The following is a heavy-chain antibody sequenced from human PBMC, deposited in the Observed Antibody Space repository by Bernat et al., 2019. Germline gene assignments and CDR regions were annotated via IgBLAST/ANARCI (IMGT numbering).Heavy chain of an antibody. V-gene: IGHV3-30-3*01. CDR1: GFTFSNYA. J-gene: IGHJ4*02. D-gene: IGHD5-18*01. CDR2: ISFDGSNK. Sequence: QVQLVESGGGVVQPGRSLRLSCAASGFTFSNYAMNWVRQAPGKGLEWVALISFDGSNKYYADSVKGRFTISRDNSKNTLYLQMNSLRAEDTAVYYCASRGYNFKPSDYWGQGTLVTVSS. CDR3: ASRGYNFKPSDY.